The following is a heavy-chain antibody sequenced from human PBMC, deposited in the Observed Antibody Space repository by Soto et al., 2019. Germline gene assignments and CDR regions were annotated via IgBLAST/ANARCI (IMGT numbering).Heavy chain of an antibody. D-gene: IGHD1-26*01. CDR1: GYTFTSYG. CDR3: AREEGATQLSRWFDP. CDR2: ISAYNGNT. Sequence: ASVKVSYKASGYTFTSYGISWVRQAPGQGLEWMGWISAYNGNTNYAQKLQGRVTMTTDTSTSTAYMELRSLRSDDTAVYYCAREEGATQLSRWFDPWGQGTLVTVSS. J-gene: IGHJ5*02. V-gene: IGHV1-18*01.